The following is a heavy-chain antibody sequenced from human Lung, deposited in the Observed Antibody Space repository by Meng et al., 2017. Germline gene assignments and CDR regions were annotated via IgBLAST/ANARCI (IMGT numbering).Heavy chain of an antibody. CDR1: GFSFTDAW. Sequence: EWQRVESGGGLVKPGGSLRLSCVASGFSFTDAWMSWVRQAPGKGLEWVGRIKSNSDGGTTDYAAPVKGRFTISRDDSKNTLYLQMNSLITEDTAVYFCATGAAAADHWGQGTLVTVSS. V-gene: IGHV3-15*01. J-gene: IGHJ4*02. D-gene: IGHD6-13*01. CDR3: ATGAAAADH. CDR2: IKSNSDGGTT.